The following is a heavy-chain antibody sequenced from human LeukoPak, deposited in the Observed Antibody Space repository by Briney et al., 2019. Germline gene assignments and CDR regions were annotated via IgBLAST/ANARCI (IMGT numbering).Heavy chain of an antibody. Sequence: GGSLRLSCAASGFTFSSYNMNWVRQAPGKGLEWVANIKQDGSEKYYVDSVKGRFTMSRDNAKNSVYLQMNSLRAEDTAVYYCAKGGHYGDYRFDYWGQGTLVTVSS. J-gene: IGHJ4*02. V-gene: IGHV3-7*01. D-gene: IGHD4-17*01. CDR2: IKQDGSEK. CDR1: GFTFSSYN. CDR3: AKGGHYGDYRFDY.